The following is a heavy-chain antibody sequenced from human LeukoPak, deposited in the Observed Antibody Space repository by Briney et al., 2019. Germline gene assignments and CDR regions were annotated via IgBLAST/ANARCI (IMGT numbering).Heavy chain of an antibody. CDR1: GYTFTCYY. D-gene: IGHD6-25*01. CDR2: INPNSGGT. Sequence: ASVKVSCKASGYTFTCYYMHWVRQAPGQGREWMGWINPNSGGTNYAQKFQGRVTMTRDTSISTAYMELSRLRSDDTAVYYCARLAADGAFDIWGQGTMVTVSS. V-gene: IGHV1-2*02. J-gene: IGHJ3*02. CDR3: ARLAADGAFDI.